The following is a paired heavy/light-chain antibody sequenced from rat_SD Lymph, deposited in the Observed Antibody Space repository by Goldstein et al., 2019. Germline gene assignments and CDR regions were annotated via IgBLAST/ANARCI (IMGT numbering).Light chain of an antibody. CDR2: GAS. CDR1: ESVRSS. V-gene: IGKV3S5*01. CDR3: QQSRNDYT. J-gene: IGKJ2-3*01. Sequence: DIVLTQSPALAVSLGQRATISCRASESVRSSMHWYQQKSGQQPKLLIYGASNLASGVPARFSGSGSGTDFTFTIDPVEADDIATYYCQQSRNDYTFGAGTKLELK.
Heavy chain of an antibody. CDR1: GYSITTSYYY. CDR2: ISYDGSI. J-gene: IGHJ2*01. Sequence: QVNLQESGPGIVKPSQPLSVTCSVTGYSITTSYYYWNWIRKFPGNKLEWMGYISYDGSIYYNPSLKSRISITRDTSKNQFFLQLNTVTTEDTAVYYCARHRGYNPFDYWGQGVMVTVSS. V-gene: IGHV3-5*01. CDR3: ARHRGYNPFDY. D-gene: IGHD1-9*01.